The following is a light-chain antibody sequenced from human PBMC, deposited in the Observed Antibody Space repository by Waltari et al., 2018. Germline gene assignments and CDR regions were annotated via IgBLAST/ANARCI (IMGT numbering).Light chain of an antibody. CDR2: QAS. J-gene: IGKJ2*01. Sequence: DIQMTPSPSTLSASVGDRVTITCRASQSISTWLAWYQQKPGKAPKLLIYQASSLESGVPSRFSGSGSGTEFTLTISSLQPDDFATYYCQQYNTYSRTFGQGTKLEIK. CDR3: QQYNTYSRT. CDR1: QSISTW. V-gene: IGKV1-5*03.